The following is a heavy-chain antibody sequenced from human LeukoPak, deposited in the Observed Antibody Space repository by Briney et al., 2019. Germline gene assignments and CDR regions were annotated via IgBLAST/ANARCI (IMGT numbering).Heavy chain of an antibody. CDR3: ARDSRPNSSSSGKEFDY. Sequence: GSVRLSCAASGFTFCSYEMNWVRQAPGKGLEWGSYISSSGSTLYYADSVKGRFTSSRDNAKNSLYLQMNSLTAKDTAVYYCARDSRPNSSSSGKEFDYWGQGRLVTVS. D-gene: IGHD6-6*01. J-gene: IGHJ4*02. V-gene: IGHV3-48*03. CDR1: GFTFCSYE. CDR2: ISSSGSTL.